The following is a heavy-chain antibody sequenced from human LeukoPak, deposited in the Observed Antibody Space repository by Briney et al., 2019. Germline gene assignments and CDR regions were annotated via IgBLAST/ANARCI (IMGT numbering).Heavy chain of an antibody. V-gene: IGHV4-34*01. J-gene: IGHJ4*02. CDR3: ARALYDFWSGYYTD. D-gene: IGHD3-3*01. Sequence: SETLSLTCAVYGGSFSGYYWSWIRQPPGKGLEWIGEINHSGSTNYNPSLKSQVTISVDTSKNQFSLKLSSVTAADTAVYYCARALYDFWSGYYTDWGQGTLVTVSS. CDR2: INHSGST. CDR1: GGSFSGYY.